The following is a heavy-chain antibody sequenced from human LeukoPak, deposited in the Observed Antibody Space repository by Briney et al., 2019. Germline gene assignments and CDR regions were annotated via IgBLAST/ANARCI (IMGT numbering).Heavy chain of an antibody. D-gene: IGHD6-13*01. CDR1: GFTFSSYA. CDR3: ARLAAAAGNEAGFDY. CDR2: ISGSGGST. Sequence: GGSLRLSCAASGFTFSSYAMSWVRQAPGKGLEWVSAISGSGGSTYYADSVKGRFTISRDNSKNTLYLQMNSLRAEDTAVYYCARLAAAAGNEAGFDYWGQGTLVTVSS. J-gene: IGHJ4*02. V-gene: IGHV3-23*01.